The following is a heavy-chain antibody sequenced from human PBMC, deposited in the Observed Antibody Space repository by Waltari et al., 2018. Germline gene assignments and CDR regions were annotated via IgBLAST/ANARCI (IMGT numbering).Heavy chain of an antibody. CDR2: MGTAGDT. D-gene: IGHD3-9*01. J-gene: IGHJ6*03. CDR3: ARLRYFDWLLKDMDV. Sequence: EVQLVESGGGLVQPGGSLRLSCAASGFTFSSYDMHWVRQATGKGLEWVSAMGTAGDTYYPGSVKGRFTISRENAKNSLYLQMNSLRAGDTAVYYCARLRYFDWLLKDMDVWGKGTTVTVSS. V-gene: IGHV3-13*01. CDR1: GFTFSSYD.